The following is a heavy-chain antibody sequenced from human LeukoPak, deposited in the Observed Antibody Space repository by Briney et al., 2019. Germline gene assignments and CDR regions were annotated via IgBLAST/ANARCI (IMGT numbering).Heavy chain of an antibody. V-gene: IGHV4-61*02. Sequence: SETLSLTCTVSGGSISSGSYYWSWIRQPAGKGLEWIGRIYTSGSTNYNPSLKSRVTISVDTSKNQFSLKLSSVTAADTAVYYCARDLRCSSTSCYDYWGQGTLVTVSS. CDR2: IYTSGST. J-gene: IGHJ4*02. D-gene: IGHD2-2*01. CDR1: GGSISSGSYY. CDR3: ARDLRCSSTSCYDY.